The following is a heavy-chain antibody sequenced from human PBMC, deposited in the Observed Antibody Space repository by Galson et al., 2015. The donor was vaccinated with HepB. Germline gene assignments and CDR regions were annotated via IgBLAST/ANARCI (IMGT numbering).Heavy chain of an antibody. CDR2: IWYDGSNK. V-gene: IGHV3-33*01. CDR3: ARAGYDSSGYYVNWYFDL. CDR1: GFTFSSYG. D-gene: IGHD3-22*01. J-gene: IGHJ2*01. Sequence: SLRLSCAASGFTFSSYGMHWVRQAPGKGLEWVAVIWYDGSNKYYADSVKGRFTISRDNSKNTLYLQMNSLRAEDTAVYYCARAGYDSSGYYVNWYFDLWGRGTLVTVSS.